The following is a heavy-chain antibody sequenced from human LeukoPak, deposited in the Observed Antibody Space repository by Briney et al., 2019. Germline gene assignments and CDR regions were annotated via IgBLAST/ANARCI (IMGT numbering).Heavy chain of an antibody. CDR3: AGETGYSSSWYLD. CDR2: IIPIFGTA. D-gene: IGHD6-13*01. J-gene: IGHJ4*02. CDR1: GGTFSSYA. V-gene: IGHV1-69*13. Sequence: ASVKVSCKASGGTFSSYAISWVRQAPGQGLEWMGGIIPIFGTANYAQKFQGRATITADESTSTAYMELSSLRSEDTAVYYCAGETGYSSSWYLDWGQGTLVTVSS.